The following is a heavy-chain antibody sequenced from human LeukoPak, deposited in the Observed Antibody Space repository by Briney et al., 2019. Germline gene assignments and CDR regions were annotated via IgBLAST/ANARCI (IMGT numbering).Heavy chain of an antibody. V-gene: IGHV3-9*03. D-gene: IGHD3-22*01. CDR3: AKGATYYYDSSGYFDAFDI. J-gene: IGHJ3*02. CDR2: ISWNSGSI. Sequence: GGSLRLSCAASGFTFDDYAMHWVRQAPGKGLEWVSGISWNSGSIGYADSVKGRFTISRDNAKNSLYLQMNSLRAEDMALYYRAKGATYYYDSSGYFDAFDIWGQGTMVTVSS. CDR1: GFTFDDYA.